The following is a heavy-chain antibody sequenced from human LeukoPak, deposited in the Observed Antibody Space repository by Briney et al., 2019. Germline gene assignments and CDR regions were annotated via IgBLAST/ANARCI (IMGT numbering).Heavy chain of an antibody. CDR3: ARWYTVVNLNWFDP. J-gene: IGHJ5*02. CDR2: IYYSGST. CDR1: GDSISSRNW. D-gene: IGHD4-23*01. Sequence: SETLSLTCTVSGDSISSRNWWSWVRQPPGKGLEWIGSIYYSGSTYYNPSLKSRVTISVDTSKNQFSLKLSSVTAADTAVYYCARWYTVVNLNWFDPWGQGTLVTVSS. V-gene: IGHV4-4*02.